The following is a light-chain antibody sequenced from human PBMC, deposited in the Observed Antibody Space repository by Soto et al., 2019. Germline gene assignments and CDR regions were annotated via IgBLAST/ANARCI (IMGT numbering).Light chain of an antibody. CDR2: DAS. Sequence: IVMTQSPATLSVSPGESATLSCRASQSVSSNLAWYQQKPGQAPRLLIYDASSRATGIPARFSGSGSGTEFTVTISSLQSEDFAIYYCQQNHDWPPLTFGGGTKVEI. CDR3: QQNHDWPPLT. J-gene: IGKJ4*01. CDR1: QSVSSN. V-gene: IGKV3-15*01.